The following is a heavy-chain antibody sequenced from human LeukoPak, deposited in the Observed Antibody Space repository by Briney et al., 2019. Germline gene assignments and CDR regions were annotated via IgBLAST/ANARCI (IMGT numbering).Heavy chain of an antibody. CDR1: GFTFTGHY. J-gene: IGHJ4*02. Sequence: AASVKVSCKASGFTFTGHYIHWVRQAPGQGLEWMGYINPHSGGTNSPQKFQGRVTLTTDTSISAAYMELSSLISDDTAMYYCVREGNEVLTNDFDSWGQGTLVNVSS. D-gene: IGHD4-23*01. CDR3: VREGNEVLTNDFDS. V-gene: IGHV1-2*02. CDR2: INPHSGGT.